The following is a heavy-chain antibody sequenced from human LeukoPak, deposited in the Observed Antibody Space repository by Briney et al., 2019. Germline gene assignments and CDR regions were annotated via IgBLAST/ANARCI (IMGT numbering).Heavy chain of an antibody. V-gene: IGHV4-39*01. Sequence: PSETLSLTCTVSGGSISSSSYYWGWIRQPPGKGLEWIGSIYYSGSTYYNPSLKSRVTISVDTSKNQFSLKLSSVTAADTAVYYCARIRFSRPFDPWGQGTLVTVSS. D-gene: IGHD3-3*01. J-gene: IGHJ5*02. CDR3: ARIRFSRPFDP. CDR2: IYYSGST. CDR1: GGSISSSSYY.